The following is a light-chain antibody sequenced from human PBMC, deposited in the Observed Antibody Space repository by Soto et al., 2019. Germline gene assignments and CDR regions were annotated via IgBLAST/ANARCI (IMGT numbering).Light chain of an antibody. CDR3: QQRSSWPTT. J-gene: IGKJ1*01. CDR1: QSVSSY. CDR2: DAS. Sequence: EIVLTQSPATLSLSPGERATLSCRASQSVSSYLAWYQQKPGQAPRLLIYDASNRATGIPARFSGSGSGTDXTXTXSSXXXXDFAVYCCQQRSSWPTTFGQGTKVEIK. V-gene: IGKV3-11*01.